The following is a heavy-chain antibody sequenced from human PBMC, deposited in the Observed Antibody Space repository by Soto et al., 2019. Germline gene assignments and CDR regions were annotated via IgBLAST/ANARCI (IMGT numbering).Heavy chain of an antibody. J-gene: IGHJ1*01. CDR2: IYYSGST. Sequence: SETLSLTCTVSGGSISSGDYYWSWIRQPPGKGLEWIGYIYYSGSTYYNPSLKSRVTISVDTSKNQFSLKLSSVTAADTAVYYCARVGSIAAPQYFQHWGQGTLVTVS. D-gene: IGHD6-6*01. CDR3: ARVGSIAAPQYFQH. CDR1: GGSISSGDYY. V-gene: IGHV4-30-4*01.